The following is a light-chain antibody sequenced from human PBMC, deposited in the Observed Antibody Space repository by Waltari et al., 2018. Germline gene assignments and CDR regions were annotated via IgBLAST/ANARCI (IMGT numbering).Light chain of an antibody. CDR1: QSISNY. Sequence: DIQMTQSPPSLSASVGDRITITCRASQSISNYLAWYEKKPGKTPKLLMYAASTLQSGVPSRFSGSGSGTDFTLTISSLQPEDVAAYYCQKYNSGPQTFGPGTKVDIK. J-gene: IGKJ3*01. CDR2: AAS. CDR3: QKYNSGPQT. V-gene: IGKV1-27*01.